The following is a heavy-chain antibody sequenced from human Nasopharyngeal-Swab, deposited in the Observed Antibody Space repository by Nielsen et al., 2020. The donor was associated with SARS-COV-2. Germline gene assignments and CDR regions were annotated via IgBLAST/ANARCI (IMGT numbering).Heavy chain of an antibody. Sequence: GGSLRLSCSASGFPFSRYSMNWVRQAPVKGLEWVSYISSSSTTIYYADSVKGRFTISRDNAKNSLYLQMNSLRAEDTAVYYCARESLWLDVWGKGTTVTVSS. V-gene: IGHV3-48*04. CDR2: ISSSSTTI. CDR1: GFPFSRYS. CDR3: ARESLWLDV. J-gene: IGHJ6*04. D-gene: IGHD2/OR15-2a*01.